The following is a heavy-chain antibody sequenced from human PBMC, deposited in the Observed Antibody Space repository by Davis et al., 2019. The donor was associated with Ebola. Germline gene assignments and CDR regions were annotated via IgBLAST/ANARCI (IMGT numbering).Heavy chain of an antibody. D-gene: IGHD6-13*01. CDR1: GGSISRGGSY. V-gene: IGHV4-31*03. CDR3: ARDLSWYHAFDV. Sequence: PSETLSLTCTVSGGSISRGGSYWSWVRQVPGKGLEWIGYIYYSGSTSYKPSLKSRVTISLDTSKNQFSLNLRSVTAADTAVYYCARDLSWYHAFDVWGQGTMVTVSS. J-gene: IGHJ3*01. CDR2: IYYSGST.